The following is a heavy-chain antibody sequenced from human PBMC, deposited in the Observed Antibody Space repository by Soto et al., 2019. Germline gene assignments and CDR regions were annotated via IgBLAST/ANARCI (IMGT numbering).Heavy chain of an antibody. Sequence: QVQLQESGPGLVKPSQTLSLTCTVSGGSISSGGYYWSWIRQHPGKGLEWIGYIYYSGSTYYNPSLKSRVTISVDTSKNQFSLKLSSVTAADTAVDYCARELIAAVDWFDPWGQGTLVTVSS. CDR3: ARELIAAVDWFDP. J-gene: IGHJ5*02. CDR2: IYYSGST. D-gene: IGHD6-13*01. V-gene: IGHV4-31*03. CDR1: GGSISSGGYY.